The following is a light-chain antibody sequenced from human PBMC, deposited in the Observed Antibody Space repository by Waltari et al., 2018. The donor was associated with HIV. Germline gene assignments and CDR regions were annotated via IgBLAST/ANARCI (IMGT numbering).Light chain of an antibody. CDR3: QQLNGDPFT. CDR1: QDISNN. J-gene: IGKJ3*01. Sequence: DIQLTKSPSFLSASVRDRVTITCRASQDISNNLAWYQQKPGTVPKLLIYAASTLHSGVPSRFSGSGSGTEFTLTITSLQPDDFATYYCQQLNGDPFTFGPGTKVDIK. CDR2: AAS. V-gene: IGKV1-9*01.